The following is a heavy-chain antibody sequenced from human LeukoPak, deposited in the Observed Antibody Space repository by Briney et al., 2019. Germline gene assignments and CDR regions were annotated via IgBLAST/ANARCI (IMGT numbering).Heavy chain of an antibody. CDR3: ANERGWLAIFDY. V-gene: IGHV3-23*01. Sequence: GGSLRLSCAASGFTFSSYAMNWVRQAPGKGLEWVSSINTSGGSTYYTDSVKGRFTISRDNSKNTLNLQMNSLRAEDTAVYYCANERGWLAIFDYWGQGTLVTVSS. J-gene: IGHJ4*01. CDR2: INTSGGST. D-gene: IGHD3-22*01. CDR1: GFTFSSYA.